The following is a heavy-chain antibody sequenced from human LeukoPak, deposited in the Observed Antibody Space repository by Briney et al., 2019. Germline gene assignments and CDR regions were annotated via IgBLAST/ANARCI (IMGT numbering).Heavy chain of an antibody. CDR1: GFTFSSYW. D-gene: IGHD6-25*01. CDR2: IKQDGSEK. CDR3: ARDYRQQRFLD. V-gene: IGHV3-7*04. Sequence: GGSLRLSCAASGFTFSSYWMSWVRQAPGKGLDWVANIKQDGSEKYYVDSVKGRFTISRDNAKNSLYLQMNSLRAEDTAVYYCARDYRQQRFLDWGQGTLVTVSS. J-gene: IGHJ4*02.